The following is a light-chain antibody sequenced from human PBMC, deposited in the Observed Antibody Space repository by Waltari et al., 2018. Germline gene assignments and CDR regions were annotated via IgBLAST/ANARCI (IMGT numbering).Light chain of an antibody. J-gene: IGKJ4*01. V-gene: IGKV3-15*01. CDR1: QSVSSN. CDR2: GAS. Sequence: EMKMTQSPVTLSVSPGARATLSCRASQSVSSNLAWYQQKPGQAPRLLIYGASTRATGIPARFSGSASGTEFTLTISSLQSEDFAIYYCQQYNNWPQPLFGGGTKVEIK. CDR3: QQYNNWPQPL.